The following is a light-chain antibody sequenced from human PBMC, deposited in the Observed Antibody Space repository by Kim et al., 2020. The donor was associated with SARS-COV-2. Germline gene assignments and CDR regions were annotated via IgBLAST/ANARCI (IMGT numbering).Light chain of an antibody. CDR3: QQYYNWPRT. CDR2: GAS. Sequence: ETVMTQSPATLSVSPGERVTLSCRASQTVSSSLAWYQQKPGQAPSLLIYGASARATGTPARFSGSASGTEFTLTISSLQSEDFAVYYCQQYYNWPRTFGQGTKVDIK. CDR1: QTVSSS. V-gene: IGKV3-15*01. J-gene: IGKJ1*01.